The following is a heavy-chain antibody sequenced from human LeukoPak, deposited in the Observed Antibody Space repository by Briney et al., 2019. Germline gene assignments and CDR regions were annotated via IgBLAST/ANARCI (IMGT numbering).Heavy chain of an antibody. J-gene: IGHJ2*01. CDR1: GGSISSGGYY. CDR3: AREEPYGDYGRYFDL. D-gene: IGHD4-17*01. Sequence: SQTLSLTCTVSGGSISSGGYYWSWIRQHPGKGLGWIGYTYYSGSTYYNPSLKSRVTISVDTSKNQFSLKLSSVTAADTAVYYCAREEPYGDYGRYFDLWGRGTLVTVSS. V-gene: IGHV4-31*03. CDR2: TYYSGST.